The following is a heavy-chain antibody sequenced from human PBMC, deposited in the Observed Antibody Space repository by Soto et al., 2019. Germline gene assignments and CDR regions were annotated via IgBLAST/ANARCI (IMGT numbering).Heavy chain of an antibody. V-gene: IGHV3-21*01. CDR3: SRGKEDGDNARDEYYYYYYGMDV. CDR2: ISSSSSYI. J-gene: IGHJ6*02. CDR1: GFTFSSYS. Sequence: GGSLRLSCAASGFTFSSYSMNWVRQAPGKGLEWVSSISSSSSYIYYADSVKGRFTISRDNAKNSLYLQMNSLRAEDTAVYYCSRGKEDGDNARDEYYYYYYGMDVWGQGTTVTVSS. D-gene: IGHD4-17*01.